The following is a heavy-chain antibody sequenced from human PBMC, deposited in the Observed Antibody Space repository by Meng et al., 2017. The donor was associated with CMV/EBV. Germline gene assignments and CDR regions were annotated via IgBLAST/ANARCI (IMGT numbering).Heavy chain of an antibody. D-gene: IGHD2-21*02. Sequence: CKASGYTFSNCAEHWVRQAPGQRPKWMGWISAGTGKTKCTQKFQDRVTITRDTSTSTAYMELSSLRSEDTALYYCASTNCGDDCYYDFWGQGTLVTVSS. CDR2: ISAGTGKT. V-gene: IGHV1-3*01. CDR3: ASTNCGDDCYYDF. J-gene: IGHJ4*02. CDR1: GYTFSNCA.